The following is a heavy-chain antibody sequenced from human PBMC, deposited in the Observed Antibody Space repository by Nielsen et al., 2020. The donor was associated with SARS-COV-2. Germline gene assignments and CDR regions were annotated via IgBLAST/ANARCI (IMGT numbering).Heavy chain of an antibody. Sequence: GGSLRLSCVASGFSFSSYGMHWVRQAPGKGLEWVAFIRYDGSNKYYADSVKGRFTISRDNSKNTLYLQMNSLRAEDTAVYYCAKDWGYCSGGSCYYFDYWGQGTLVTVSS. V-gene: IGHV3-30*02. CDR2: IRYDGSNK. CDR3: AKDWGYCSGGSCYYFDY. CDR1: GFSFSSYG. J-gene: IGHJ4*02. D-gene: IGHD2-15*01.